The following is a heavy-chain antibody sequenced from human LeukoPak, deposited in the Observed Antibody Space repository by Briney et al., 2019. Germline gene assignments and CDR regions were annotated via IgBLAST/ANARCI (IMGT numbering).Heavy chain of an antibody. CDR3: ARDHVGSYQVRYYYYGMDV. CDR1: GGTFSSYA. D-gene: IGHD1-26*01. V-gene: IGHV1-69*04. J-gene: IGHJ6*02. Sequence: ASVKVSCKASGGTFSSYAISWVRQAPGQGLEWMGRVIPILGIANYAQKFQGRVTITADKSTSTAYMELSSLRSEDTAVYYCARDHVGSYQVRYYYYGMDVWGQGTTVTVSS. CDR2: VIPILGIA.